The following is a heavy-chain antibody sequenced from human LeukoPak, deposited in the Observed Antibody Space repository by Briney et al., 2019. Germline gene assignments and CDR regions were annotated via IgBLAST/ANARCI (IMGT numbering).Heavy chain of an antibody. CDR3: ARGDSSGYSSFDY. CDR2: IIPIFGTA. CDR1: GGTFSSHA. Sequence: SVKVSCKASGGTFSSHAISWVRQAPGQGLEWMGGIIPIFGTANYAQKFQGRVTITTDESTSTAYMELSSLRSEDTAVYYCARGDSSGYSSFDYWGQGTLVTVSS. D-gene: IGHD3-22*01. V-gene: IGHV1-69*05. J-gene: IGHJ4*02.